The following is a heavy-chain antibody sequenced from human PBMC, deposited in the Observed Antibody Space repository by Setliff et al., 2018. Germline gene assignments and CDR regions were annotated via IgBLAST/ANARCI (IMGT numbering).Heavy chain of an antibody. D-gene: IGHD2-21*02. V-gene: IGHV4-38-2*02. CDR1: GYSISSGHI. Sequence: PSETLSLTCTVSGYSISSGHIWGWIRQPPGKGLEWVGNIGHTGSINYNPSLKSRLTISRDTSKNQVPLKLNSVTATDTAVYYCARDLGHGGDSDYWGQGILVTVSS. J-gene: IGHJ4*02. CDR3: ARDLGHGGDSDY. CDR2: IGHTGSI.